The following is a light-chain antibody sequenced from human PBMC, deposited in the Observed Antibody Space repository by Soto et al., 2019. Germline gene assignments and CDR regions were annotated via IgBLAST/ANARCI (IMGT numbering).Light chain of an antibody. V-gene: IGKV3-20*01. CDR3: QQYGSSGT. CDR1: QSVSNNY. CDR2: GAS. J-gene: IGKJ1*01. Sequence: IVLTQSPGTLSLSPGERATLSCRASQSVSNNYLAWYQQKPGKARRLLIYGASNRATGIPDRLSGSGSGTDFTLTIRRLEPEDFAVYYCQQYGSSGTFGQGTKVDIK.